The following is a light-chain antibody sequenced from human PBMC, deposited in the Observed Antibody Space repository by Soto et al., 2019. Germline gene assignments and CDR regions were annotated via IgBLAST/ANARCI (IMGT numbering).Light chain of an antibody. CDR3: QQYNIWPLT. V-gene: IGKV3-15*01. Sequence: IVMAPSPSTLSVSPGERATLSCRASQSVSTNLAWYQQTPGRPPRLLIYGASTRAPGVPARFSGTGSGTEFTLTIGSLQSEDSAVYFCQQYNIWPLTFGGGTKVDI. J-gene: IGKJ4*01. CDR1: QSVSTN. CDR2: GAS.